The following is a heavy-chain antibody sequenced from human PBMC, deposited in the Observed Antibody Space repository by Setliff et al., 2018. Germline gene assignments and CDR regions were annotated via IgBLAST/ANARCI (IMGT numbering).Heavy chain of an antibody. Sequence: PGGSLRLSCAASGFTFSSYEMNWVRQAPGKGLEWVSYISSSGITIYYADSVKGRFTISRDNAKNSLYLQMNSLRAEDTAVYSCARARGYSYGPFDYWGQGTLVTVSSGNYNFWSGCYDGDAFDIWGQGTMVTVSS. CDR3: ARARGYSYGPFDYWGQGTLVTVSSGNYNFWSGCYDGDAFDI. D-gene: IGHD3-3*01. J-gene: IGHJ3*02. V-gene: IGHV3-48*03. CDR2: ISSSGITI. CDR1: GFTFSSYE.